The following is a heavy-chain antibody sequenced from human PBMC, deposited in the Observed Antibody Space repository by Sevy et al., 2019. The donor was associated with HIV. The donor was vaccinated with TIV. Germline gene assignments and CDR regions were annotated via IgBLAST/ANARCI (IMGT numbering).Heavy chain of an antibody. CDR1: GDSISTSNW. Sequence: SETLSLTCAVSGDSISTSNWWRWVRQSPGKGLECIGDVYHGGTTYYNPSFKSRVNISVEKSKNQFSLMLNSVTTADTAVYYCGRDRILGVWGQGILVTVSS. CDR2: VYHGGTT. D-gene: IGHD2-21*01. V-gene: IGHV4-4*02. J-gene: IGHJ4*02. CDR3: GRDRILGV.